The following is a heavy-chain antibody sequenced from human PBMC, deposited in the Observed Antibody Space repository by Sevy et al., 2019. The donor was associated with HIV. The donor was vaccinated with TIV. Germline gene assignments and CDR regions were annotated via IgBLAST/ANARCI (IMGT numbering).Heavy chain of an antibody. CDR2: INPNIGVT. J-gene: IGHJ5*02. CDR1: GYTFTGYY. Sequence: ASVRVSCKASGYTFTGYYMHWVRQAPGQGLEWLGGINPNIGVTNYAQKFHGRVTMTRDMSISTAYMELSRLKSDDTAVYYCASVIVGATSRWFAPWGLRTLVTAAS. CDR3: ASVIVGATSRWFAP. D-gene: IGHD1-26*01. V-gene: IGHV1-2*02.